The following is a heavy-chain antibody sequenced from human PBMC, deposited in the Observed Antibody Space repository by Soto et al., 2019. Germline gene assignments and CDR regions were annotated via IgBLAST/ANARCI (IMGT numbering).Heavy chain of an antibody. D-gene: IGHD3-16*01. CDR2: VNGDGTVT. CDR3: ARETWGFGLSC. Sequence: PGGTLRLSCAAFGFTFRDYWMHWVRQVPGKGLVWVSRVNGDGTVTDYADSVKGRFTISRDNSENTLYLQMNSLRAEGTAVYFCARETWGFGLSCWGQGTTVTVSS. J-gene: IGHJ6*02. V-gene: IGHV3-74*01. CDR1: GFTFRDYW.